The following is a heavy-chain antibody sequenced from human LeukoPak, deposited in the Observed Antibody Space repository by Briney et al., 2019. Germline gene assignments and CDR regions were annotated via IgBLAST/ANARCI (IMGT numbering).Heavy chain of an antibody. Sequence: SETLSVTCSVSVDSVARSDSYWDWIRQPPGKGLEWIGTIYYSGKTYYSTSLKSRVTMSVDTSNNQFSLNLRSVTAADTAVYYCARRRYYDGSGYLEWGQGTLVSVFS. CDR3: ARRRYYDGSGYLE. V-gene: IGHV4-39*01. D-gene: IGHD3-22*01. CDR1: VDSVARSDSY. J-gene: IGHJ1*01. CDR2: IYYSGKT.